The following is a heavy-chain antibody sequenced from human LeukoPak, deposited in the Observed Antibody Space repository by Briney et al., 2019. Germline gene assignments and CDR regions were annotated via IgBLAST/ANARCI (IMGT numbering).Heavy chain of an antibody. J-gene: IGHJ6*02. CDR2: ISNSGGST. Sequence: GGSLRLSCAASGFTFSSYAMTWVRQAPGKGLEWVSTISNSGGSTYYADSVRGRFTISSDNSKNTLYLQMNSLRAEDTAVYYCARDGVGDMDVWGQGTTVIVSS. V-gene: IGHV3-23*01. CDR3: ARDGVGDMDV. D-gene: IGHD3-3*01. CDR1: GFTFSSYA.